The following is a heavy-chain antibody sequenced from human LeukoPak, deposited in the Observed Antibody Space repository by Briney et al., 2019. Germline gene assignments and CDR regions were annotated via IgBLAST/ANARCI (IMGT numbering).Heavy chain of an antibody. Sequence: PSETLSLTCAVSGGSMSTYYWSWIRQPPGKGLECIGYIYYTGSPNYNPSLKSRVTISVDTSKNQFSLKLSSVTAADTAVYYCARDRFDDAFDIWGQGTMVTVSS. CDR2: IYYTGSP. J-gene: IGHJ3*02. CDR1: GGSMSTYY. V-gene: IGHV4-59*12. D-gene: IGHD3-10*01. CDR3: ARDRFDDAFDI.